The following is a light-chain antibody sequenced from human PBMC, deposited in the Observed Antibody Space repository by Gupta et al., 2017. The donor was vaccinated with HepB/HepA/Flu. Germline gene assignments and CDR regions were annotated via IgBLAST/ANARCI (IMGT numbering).Light chain of an antibody. V-gene: IGKV4-1*01. J-gene: IGKJ4*01. CDR3: QQYVSLPIT. CDR2: WSS. Sequence: DIGMTQSPDSLTLLLGERATINCKSSQSRLYSSNNENSLTWYQQKPGRPPKLLFYWSSTRESGVPERFSDSGSGTNFTLTISSLQTEDVAVYYCQQYVSLPITFGGGTKVEIK. CDR1: QSRLYSSNNENS.